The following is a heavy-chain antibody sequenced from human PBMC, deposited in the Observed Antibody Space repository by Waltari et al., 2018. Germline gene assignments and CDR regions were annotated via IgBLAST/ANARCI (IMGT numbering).Heavy chain of an antibody. D-gene: IGHD6-13*01. CDR3: AKGDSSSWFLIGY. CDR2: ISDDGSNK. CDR1: GFTFSSYG. V-gene: IGHV3-30*18. Sequence: QVQLVESGGGVVQPGRSLRLSCAASGFTFSSYGMHWVRQAPGKGLEWVAVISDDGSNKYYADSVKGRFTISRDNSKNTLYLQMNSLRAEDTAVYYCAKGDSSSWFLIGYWGQGTLVTVSS. J-gene: IGHJ4*02.